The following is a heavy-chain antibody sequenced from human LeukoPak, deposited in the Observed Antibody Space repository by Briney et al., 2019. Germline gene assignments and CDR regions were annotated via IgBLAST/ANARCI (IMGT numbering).Heavy chain of an antibody. J-gene: IGHJ4*02. CDR2: ISDSGGST. CDR1: GLTFSNYA. CDR3: AKRGIMIRGIIIIGFHNEAYYYDC. Sequence: PGGSLRLSCAASGLTFSNYAMSWVRQAPGKGLEWVSGISDSGGSTYYADSVKGRFIISRDNSKNTLYLQMNSLRAEDTAVYYCAKRGIMIRGIIIIGFHNEAYYYDCWGQGTLVTVSS. D-gene: IGHD3-10*01. V-gene: IGHV3-23*01.